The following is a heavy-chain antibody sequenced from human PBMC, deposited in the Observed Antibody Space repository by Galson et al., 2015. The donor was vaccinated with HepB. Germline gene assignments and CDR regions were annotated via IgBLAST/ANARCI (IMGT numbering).Heavy chain of an antibody. V-gene: IGHV3-23*01. CDR3: AKKSVRSLGAIFGVVIVGHFDY. D-gene: IGHD3-3*01. Sequence: SLRLSCAASGFTFSSYAMSWVRQAPGKGLEWVSAISGSGGSSYYADSVKGRFTISRDNSKNTLYLQMNSLRAEDTAVYYCAKKSVRSLGAIFGVVIVGHFDYWGQGTLVTVSS. CDR1: GFTFSSYA. CDR2: ISGSGGSS. J-gene: IGHJ4*02.